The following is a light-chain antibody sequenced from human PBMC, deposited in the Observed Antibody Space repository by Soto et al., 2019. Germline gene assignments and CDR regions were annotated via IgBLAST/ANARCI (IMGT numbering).Light chain of an antibody. CDR3: QQYNNWPPLT. CDR1: QSVGSN. V-gene: IGKV3-15*01. J-gene: IGKJ4*01. CDR2: GAS. Sequence: EIVMTQSPATLSVSPGDRATLSCRASQSVGSNLPWYQQKPGQAPRLLIYGASTRATGIPARFSGSGSGTEFTLTISSLQSEDFAVYYCQQYNNWPPLTFGGGTKVAIK.